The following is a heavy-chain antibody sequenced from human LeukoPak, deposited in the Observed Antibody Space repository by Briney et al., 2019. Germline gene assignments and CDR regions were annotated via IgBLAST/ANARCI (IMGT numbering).Heavy chain of an antibody. V-gene: IGHV1-69*05. CDR2: IIPIFGTA. J-gene: IGHJ5*02. CDR1: GGTFSSYA. D-gene: IGHD3-22*01. CDR3: ARMYYYDSSGYYYGRLAWFDP. Sequence: SVKVSCKASGGTFSSYAISWVRQAPGQGLEWMGGIIPIFGTANYAQKFQGRFTITTDESTSTAYMELSSLRSEDTAVYYCARMYYYDSSGYYYGRLAWFDPWGQGTLVTVSS.